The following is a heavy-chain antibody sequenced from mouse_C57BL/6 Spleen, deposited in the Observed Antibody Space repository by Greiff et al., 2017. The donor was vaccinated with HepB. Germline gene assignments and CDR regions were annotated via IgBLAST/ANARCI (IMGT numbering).Heavy chain of an antibody. CDR1: GFTFSDYG. Sequence: EVQGVESGGGLVKPGGSLKLSCAASGFTFSDYGMHWVRQAPEKGLEWVAYISSGSSTIYYADTVKGRFTISRDNAKNTLFLQMTSLRSEDTAMYYCARRGHYYGSSPYAMDYWGQGTSVTVSS. V-gene: IGHV5-17*01. CDR3: ARRGHYYGSSPYAMDY. CDR2: ISSGSSTI. J-gene: IGHJ4*01. D-gene: IGHD1-1*01.